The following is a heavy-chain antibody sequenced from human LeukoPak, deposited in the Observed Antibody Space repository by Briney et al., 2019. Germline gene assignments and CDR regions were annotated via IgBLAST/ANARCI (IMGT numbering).Heavy chain of an antibody. V-gene: IGHV4-59*12. J-gene: IGHJ3*02. D-gene: IGHD3-10*01. Sequence: PSETLSLTCTVSGGSISSYYWSWIRQPPGKGLEWIGYIYYSGSTNYNPSLKSRVTISVDTSKNQFSLKLSSVTAADTAVYYCARGQYYYGSGSYYKRPTRANDAFDIWGQGTMVTVSS. CDR1: GGSISSYY. CDR3: ARGQYYYGSGSYYKRPTRANDAFDI. CDR2: IYYSGST.